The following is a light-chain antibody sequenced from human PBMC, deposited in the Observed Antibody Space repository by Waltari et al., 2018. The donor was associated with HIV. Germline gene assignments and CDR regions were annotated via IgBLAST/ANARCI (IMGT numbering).Light chain of an antibody. CDR3: QQYYTTPDT. CDR2: WAS. J-gene: IGKJ3*01. Sequence: DIVMTQSPDSLAVSLGERATINCKSSQSLLYSSDNKNYLAWYQQKPGQPPKLLIYWASTRESGVPDRFSGSGSGTDFTLSISGLQAEDVAVYFCQQYYTTPDTFG. V-gene: IGKV4-1*01. CDR1: QSLLYSSDNKNY.